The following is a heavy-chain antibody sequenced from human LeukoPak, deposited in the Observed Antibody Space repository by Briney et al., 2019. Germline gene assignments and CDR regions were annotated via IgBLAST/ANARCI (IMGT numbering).Heavy chain of an antibody. J-gene: IGHJ6*03. V-gene: IGHV3-11*01. D-gene: IGHD6-19*01. Sequence: GGSLRLSCAASGFTFSDYYMSWIHQAPGKGLEWVSYISSSGSTIYYADSVKGRFTISRDNAKNSLYLQMNSLRAEDTAVYYCAREERYSSGWYGDYYYYYMDVWGKGTTVTVSS. CDR2: ISSSGSTI. CDR1: GFTFSDYY. CDR3: AREERYSSGWYGDYYYYYMDV.